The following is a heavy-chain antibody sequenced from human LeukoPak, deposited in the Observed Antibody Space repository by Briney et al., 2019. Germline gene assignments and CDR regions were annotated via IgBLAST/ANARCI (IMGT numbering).Heavy chain of an antibody. D-gene: IGHD6-13*01. CDR2: IIPIFGTA. CDR3: ARAMVEQQLVPFDY. V-gene: IGHV1-69*01. Sequence: SVKVSCKASGGTFSSYAISWVRQAPGQGLGWMGGIIPIFGTANYAQKFQGRVTITVDESTSTAYMELSSLRSEDTAVYYCARAMVEQQLVPFDYWGQGTLVTVSS. J-gene: IGHJ4*02. CDR1: GGTFSSYA.